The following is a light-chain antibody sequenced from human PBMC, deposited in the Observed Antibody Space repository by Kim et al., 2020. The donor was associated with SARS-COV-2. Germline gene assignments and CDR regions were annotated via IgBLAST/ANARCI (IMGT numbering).Light chain of an antibody. V-gene: IGLV3-21*04. J-gene: IGLJ3*02. CDR1: NSGCKS. Sequence: APEKTALIACGGDNSGCKSVRWYQKKPGLAPVLVIYYDSDRPSGIPERFSGSKSGNTATLTISRVEAGDEADYYCQVWNSSSDHRVFGGGTQLTVL. CDR3: QVWNSSSDHRV. CDR2: YDS.